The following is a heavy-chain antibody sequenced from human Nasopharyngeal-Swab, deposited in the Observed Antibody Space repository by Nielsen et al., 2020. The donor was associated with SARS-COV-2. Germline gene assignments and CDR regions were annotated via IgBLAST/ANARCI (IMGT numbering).Heavy chain of an antibody. CDR2: ISAYNGNT. Sequence: ASVKVSCQASGCTFTSYGISWVRQAPGKGLEWMGWISAYNGNTNYAQKLQGRVTMTTDTSTSTAYMELRSLRSDDTAVYYCARDSSYGTPYYYYYYMDVWGKGTTVTVSS. D-gene: IGHD5-18*01. J-gene: IGHJ6*03. CDR3: ARDSSYGTPYYYYYYMDV. V-gene: IGHV1-18*04. CDR1: GCTFTSYG.